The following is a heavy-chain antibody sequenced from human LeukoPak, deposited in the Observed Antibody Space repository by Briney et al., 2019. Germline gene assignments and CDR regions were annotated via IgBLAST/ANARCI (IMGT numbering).Heavy chain of an antibody. J-gene: IGHJ3*02. CDR3: AKDLSGSYWGAFDI. CDR1: GFTFSSYG. V-gene: IGHV3-33*06. D-gene: IGHD1-26*01. CDR2: IWYDGSNK. Sequence: GGSLRLSXAASGFTFSSYGMHWVRQAPGKGLEWVAVIWYDGSNKYYADSVKGRFTISRDNSKNTLYLQMNSLRAEDTAVYYCAKDLSGSYWGAFDIWGQGTMVTVSS.